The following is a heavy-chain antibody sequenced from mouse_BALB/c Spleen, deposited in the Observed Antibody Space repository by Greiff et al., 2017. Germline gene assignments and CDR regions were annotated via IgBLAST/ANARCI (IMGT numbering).Heavy chain of an antibody. J-gene: IGHJ3*01. Sequence: QVQLQQPGAELVKPGAPVKLSCKASGYTFTSYWMNWVKQRPGRGLEWIGRIDPSDSETHYNQKFKDKATLTVDKSSSTAYIQLSSLTSEDSAVYYCARDDYDGVAYWGQGTLVTVSA. CDR1: GYTFTSYW. D-gene: IGHD2-4*01. CDR2: IDPSDSET. V-gene: IGHV1-69*02. CDR3: ARDDYDGVAY.